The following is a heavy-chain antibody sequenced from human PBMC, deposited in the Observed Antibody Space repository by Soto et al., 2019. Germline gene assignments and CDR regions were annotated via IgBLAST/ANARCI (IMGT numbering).Heavy chain of an antibody. CDR2: ISYDGSNK. Sequence: VGSLRLSCAASGFTFSSYGMHWVRQAPGKGLEWVAVISYDGSNKYYADSVKGRFTISRDNSKNTLYLQMNSLRAEDTAVYYCAKDVAARPLYYYYDLYVWGQGTTVTVSS. J-gene: IGHJ6*02. CDR3: AKDVAARPLYYYYDLYV. V-gene: IGHV3-30*18. D-gene: IGHD6-6*01. CDR1: GFTFSSYG.